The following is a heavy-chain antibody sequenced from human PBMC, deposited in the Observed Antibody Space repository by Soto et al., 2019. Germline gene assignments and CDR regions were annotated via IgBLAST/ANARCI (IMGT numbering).Heavy chain of an antibody. J-gene: IGHJ6*03. Sequence: GASVKVSCKASVYTFTSYGISWRRQAPGQGLEWMGWMNPNSGNTGYAQKFQGRVTMTRNTSISTAYMELSSLRSEDTAVYYCARNYGDYFAYYSMDVPGTGITVTLS. CDR1: VYTFTSYG. V-gene: IGHV1-8*02. CDR3: ARNYGDYFAYYSMDV. D-gene: IGHD4-17*01. CDR2: MNPNSGNT.